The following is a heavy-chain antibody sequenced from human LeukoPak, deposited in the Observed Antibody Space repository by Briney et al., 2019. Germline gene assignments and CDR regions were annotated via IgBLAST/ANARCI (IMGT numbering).Heavy chain of an antibody. J-gene: IGHJ4*02. CDR2: ISGSGANT. CDR3: AREGTGTIDY. V-gene: IGHV3-23*01. CDR1: GFTFSDYY. Sequence: PGGSLRLSCAASGFTFSDYYMSWMRQAPGKGLQWVSSISGSGANTYNADSVKGRFTISRDNSKTTLYVQMNSLRAEDTAVYYCAREGTGTIDYWGQGTLVTVSS. D-gene: IGHD1-1*01.